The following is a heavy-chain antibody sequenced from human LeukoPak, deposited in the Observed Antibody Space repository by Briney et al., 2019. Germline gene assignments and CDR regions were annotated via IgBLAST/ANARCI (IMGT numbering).Heavy chain of an antibody. J-gene: IGHJ5*02. CDR1: GGSFSGYY. D-gene: IGHD3-10*01. V-gene: IGHV3-7*03. CDR3: ARGFGRP. CDR2: IKQDGSEK. Sequence: ETLSLTCAVYGGSFSGYYWSWIRQPPGKGLEWVANIKQDGSEKYYVDSVKGRFTISRDNAKNSLYLQMNSLRAEDTAVYYCARGFGRPWGQGTLVTVSS.